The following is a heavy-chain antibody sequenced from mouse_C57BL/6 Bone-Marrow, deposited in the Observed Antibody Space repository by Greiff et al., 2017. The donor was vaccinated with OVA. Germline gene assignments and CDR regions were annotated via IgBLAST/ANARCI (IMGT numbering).Heavy chain of an antibody. V-gene: IGHV1-63*01. CDR2: IYPGGGYT. D-gene: IGHD2-3*01. CDR3: ARLEGYDGYPFAY. Sequence: VQLQQSGAELVRPGTSVKMSCKASGYTFTNYWIGWAKQRPGHGLEWIGDIYPGGGYTNYNEKFKGKATLTADKSSSTAYMQFSSLTSEDSAIYYCARLEGYDGYPFAYWGQGTLVTVSA. CDR1: GYTFTNYW. J-gene: IGHJ3*01.